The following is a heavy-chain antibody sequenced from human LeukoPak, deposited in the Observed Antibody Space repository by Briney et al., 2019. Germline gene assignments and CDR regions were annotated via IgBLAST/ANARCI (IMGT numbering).Heavy chain of an antibody. CDR3: ARHHCSGGSCYWADAFDI. CDR2: IYYSGST. J-gene: IGHJ3*02. V-gene: IGHV4-39*01. Sequence: SETLSLTCTVSGGSINRSSYYWVWIRQPPGKGLEWIGSIYYSGSTYYNPSLKSRVTISVDTSKNLFSLKLSSVTAADTAVYYCARHHCSGGSCYWADAFDIWGQGTMVTVSS. D-gene: IGHD2-15*01. CDR1: GGSINRSSYY.